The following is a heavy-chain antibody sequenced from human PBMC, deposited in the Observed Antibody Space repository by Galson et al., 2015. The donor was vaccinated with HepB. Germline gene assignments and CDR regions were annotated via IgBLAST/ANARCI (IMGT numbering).Heavy chain of an antibody. J-gene: IGHJ4*02. CDR1: GLTFSSSR. CDR2: ISESGGST. D-gene: IGHD3-10*01. V-gene: IGHV3-64*01. CDR3: ARGVYHGSGKYYFDY. Sequence: SLRLSCAASGLTFSSSRMQWVRQAPGKGLEHVSAISESGGSTYYANSVKGRFTISRDNSKNTLYLQMGSLRAEDMVVYYCARGVYHGSGKYYFDYWGQGTLVTVSS.